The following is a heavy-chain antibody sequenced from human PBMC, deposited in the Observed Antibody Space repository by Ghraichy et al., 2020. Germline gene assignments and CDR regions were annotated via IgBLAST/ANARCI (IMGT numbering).Heavy chain of an antibody. CDR2: ISSSGSTI. Sequence: GGSLRLSCAASGFTFSDYYMSWIRQAPGKGLEWVSYISSSGSTIYYADSVKGRFTISRDNAKNSLYLQMNSLRAEDTAVYYCARATYYDILTGYYPPWFDPWGQGTLVTVSS. D-gene: IGHD3-9*01. CDR1: GFTFSDYY. CDR3: ARATYYDILTGYYPPWFDP. J-gene: IGHJ5*02. V-gene: IGHV3-11*01.